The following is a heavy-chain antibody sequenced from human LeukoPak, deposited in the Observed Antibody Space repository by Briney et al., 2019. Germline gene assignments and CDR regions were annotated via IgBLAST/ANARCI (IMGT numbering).Heavy chain of an antibody. CDR2: ISAYNGNT. CDR3: ARDLATKTVFFDY. CDR1: GYTFTSYG. V-gene: IGHV1-18*01. J-gene: IGHJ4*02. Sequence: ASGKVSCKASGYTFTSYGISWVRHAPGQGLELMGGISAYNGNTNYAHKLQGRVTMTTDTSTSTAYMELRSLRSDDTAVYYCARDLATKTVFFDYWGQGTLVTVSS. D-gene: IGHD5-12*01.